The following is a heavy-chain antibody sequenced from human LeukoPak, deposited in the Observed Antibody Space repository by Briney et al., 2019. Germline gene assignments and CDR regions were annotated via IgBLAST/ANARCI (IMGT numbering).Heavy chain of an antibody. Sequence: GGSLRLSCAASGFTFSSYAMHWVRQAPGKGLEYVSAISNNGGSTYYADSVKGRFTISRDNSKNTLYLQMNSLRAEDTAVYYCAKKTGYNWFDPWGQGTLVTVSS. J-gene: IGHJ5*02. V-gene: IGHV3-64*02. CDR1: GFTFSSYA. D-gene: IGHD1-14*01. CDR3: AKKTGYNWFDP. CDR2: ISNNGGST.